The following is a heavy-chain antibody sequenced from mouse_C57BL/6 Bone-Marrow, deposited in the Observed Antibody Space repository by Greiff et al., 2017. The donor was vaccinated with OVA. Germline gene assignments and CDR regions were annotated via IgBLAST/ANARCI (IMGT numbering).Heavy chain of an antibody. Sequence: QVQLQQPGAELVKPGASVKLSCKASGYTFTSYWMHWVKQRPGQGLEWIGMIHPNSGSTNYNEKFKSKATLTVDKSSSTAYMQLSSLTSEYSAVYYCARSGWAWFSYWGQGTLVTVSA. D-gene: IGHD3-3*01. CDR2: IHPNSGST. V-gene: IGHV1-64*01. CDR3: ARSGWAWFSY. J-gene: IGHJ3*01. CDR1: GYTFTSYW.